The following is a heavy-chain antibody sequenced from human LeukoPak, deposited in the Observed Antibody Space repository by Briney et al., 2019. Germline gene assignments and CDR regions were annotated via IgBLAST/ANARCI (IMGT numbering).Heavy chain of an antibody. D-gene: IGHD3-10*01. V-gene: IGHV4-39*07. CDR3: ARVDGSGIGYYYMDV. CDR1: GGSISSSFYY. J-gene: IGHJ6*03. Sequence: SETLSLTCTVSGGSISSSFYYWGWIRQPPGKGLEWIGSIYYSGNTYYNPSLNSRVTISVDTSKNRFSLNLSSVTAADTAVYYCARVDGSGIGYYYMDVWGKGTTVTISS. CDR2: IYYSGNT.